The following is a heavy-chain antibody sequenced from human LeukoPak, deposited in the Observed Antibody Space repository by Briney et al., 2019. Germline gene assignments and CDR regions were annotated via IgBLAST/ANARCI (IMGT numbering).Heavy chain of an antibody. Sequence: SETLSLTCAVYGGSFSGYYWSWIRQPPGKGLEWIGEINHSGSTNYNPSLKGRVTISVDTSKNQFSLKLSSVTAADTAVYYCARSEYDILTGFHDYWGQGTLVTVSS. CDR1: GGSFSGYY. CDR3: ARSEYDILTGFHDY. D-gene: IGHD3-9*01. J-gene: IGHJ4*02. CDR2: INHSGST. V-gene: IGHV4-34*01.